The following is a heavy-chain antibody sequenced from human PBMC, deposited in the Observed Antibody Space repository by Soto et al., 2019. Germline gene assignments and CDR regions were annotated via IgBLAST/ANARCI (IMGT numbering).Heavy chain of an antibody. D-gene: IGHD2-15*01. J-gene: IGHJ3*02. CDR3: ARSGNXYCSGGSCYSWVGAFDI. V-gene: IGHV3-30-3*01. CDR2: ISYDGSNK. Sequence: PGGSLRLSCAASGFTFSSYAMHWVRQAPGKGLEWVAVISYDGSNKYYADSVKGRFTISRDNSKNTLYLQMNSLRAEDTAVYYCARSGNXYCSGGSCYSWVGAFDIWGQGTMVTVSS. CDR1: GFTFSSYA.